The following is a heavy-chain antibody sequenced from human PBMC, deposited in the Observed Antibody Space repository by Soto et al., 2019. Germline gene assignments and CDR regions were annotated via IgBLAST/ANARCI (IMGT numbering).Heavy chain of an antibody. CDR1: GGSISSSSYY. CDR3: ARPQGAAAGKDYYYYGMDV. Sequence: SETLSLTCTVSGGSISSSSYYWGWIRQPPGKGLEWIGSIYYSGSTYYNPSLKSRVTISVDTSKNQFSLKLSSVTAADTAVYYCARPQGAAAGKDYYYYGMDVWGQGTTVTVSS. D-gene: IGHD6-13*01. CDR2: IYYSGST. V-gene: IGHV4-39*01. J-gene: IGHJ6*02.